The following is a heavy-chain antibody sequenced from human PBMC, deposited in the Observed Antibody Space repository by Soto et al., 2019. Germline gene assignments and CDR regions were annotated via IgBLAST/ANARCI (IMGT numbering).Heavy chain of an antibody. Sequence: GGSLRLSCAASGFTFSSYAVSWVRQAPGKGLEWVSAISGSGGSTYYADSVKGRFTISRDNSKNTLYLQMNSLRAEDTAVYYCAKLPGKGYYYYYYMDVWGKGTTVTVSS. V-gene: IGHV3-23*01. CDR2: ISGSGGST. CDR1: GFTFSSYA. J-gene: IGHJ6*03. CDR3: AKLPGKGYYYYYYMDV.